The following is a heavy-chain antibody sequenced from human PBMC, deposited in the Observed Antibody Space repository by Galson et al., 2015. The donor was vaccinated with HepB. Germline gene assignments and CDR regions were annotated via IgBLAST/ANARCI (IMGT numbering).Heavy chain of an antibody. J-gene: IGHJ4*02. CDR1: GFTVSSNY. CDR2: IYSGGST. CDR3: ARAYGSGSYYGHYFDY. Sequence: SLRLSCAASGFTVSSNYMSWVRQAPGKGLEWVSVIYSGGSTYYADSVKGRFTISRDNSKNTLYLQMNSLRAEDTAVYYCARAYGSGSYYGHYFDYWGQGTLVTVSS. D-gene: IGHD3-10*01. V-gene: IGHV3-66*01.